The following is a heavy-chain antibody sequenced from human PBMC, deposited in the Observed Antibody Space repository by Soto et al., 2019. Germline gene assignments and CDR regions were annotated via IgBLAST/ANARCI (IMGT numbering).Heavy chain of an antibody. J-gene: IGHJ4*02. V-gene: IGHV3-48*03. D-gene: IGHD4-17*01. CDR2: ISSSGSTI. Sequence: GGSLRLSCAASGFTFSSYEMNWVRQAPVKGLEWVSYISSSGSTIYSAYSVKGRFTISRDNAKNSLYLQMNSLRAEDTAVYYCARDWPQGWTVTPFDYWGQGTLVTVSS. CDR1: GFTFSSYE. CDR3: ARDWPQGWTVTPFDY.